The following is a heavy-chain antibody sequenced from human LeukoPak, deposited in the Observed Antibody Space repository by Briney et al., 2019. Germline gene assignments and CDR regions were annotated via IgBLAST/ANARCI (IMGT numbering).Heavy chain of an antibody. V-gene: IGHV4-59*08. CDR2: IYYSGST. CDR1: GGSISTYY. CDR3: ARGGSQWLGPNWFDP. J-gene: IGHJ5*02. D-gene: IGHD6-19*01. Sequence: SETLSLTCTVSGGSISTYYWSWIQQPPGKGLEWIGYIYYSGSTNYNPSLQSRVTISVDTSKNQFSLKLSSVTAADTAVYYCARGGSQWLGPNWFDPWGQGTLVTVSS.